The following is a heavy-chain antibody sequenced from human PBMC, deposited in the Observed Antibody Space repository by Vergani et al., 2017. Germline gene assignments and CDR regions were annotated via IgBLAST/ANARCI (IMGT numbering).Heavy chain of an antibody. V-gene: IGHV3-66*01. Sequence: EVHLVESGGGLVQPGGSLRLSCAASGFTVSSNYMSWVRQAPGKGLEWVSVIYSGGSTYYADSVKGRFTISRDNSKNTLYLQMNNLRAADTAVYYCARSGYCAHGVCYMTYYYYMDVWGKGTAVTVSS. CDR1: GFTVSSNY. D-gene: IGHD2-8*01. CDR2: IYSGGST. CDR3: ARSGYCAHGVCYMTYYYYMDV. J-gene: IGHJ6*03.